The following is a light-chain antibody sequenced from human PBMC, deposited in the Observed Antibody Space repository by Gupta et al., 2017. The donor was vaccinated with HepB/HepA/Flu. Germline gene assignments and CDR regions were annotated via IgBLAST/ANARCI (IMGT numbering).Light chain of an antibody. CDR2: GAS. Sequence: EIVLTQSPGTLSLSPGERATLSCRASQSVSSSYLAWYQQKPGQAPRLLIYGASSRATGIPDRFSGSGSGTDFTLTISRLEPEDFAVYYCQQYGSSPPSMYTFGQGTNLEIK. CDR1: QSVSSSY. J-gene: IGKJ2*01. CDR3: QQYGSSPPSMYT. V-gene: IGKV3-20*01.